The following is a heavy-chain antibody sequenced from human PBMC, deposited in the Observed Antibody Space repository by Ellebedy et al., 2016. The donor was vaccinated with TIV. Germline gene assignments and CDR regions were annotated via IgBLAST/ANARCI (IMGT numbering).Heavy chain of an antibody. V-gene: IGHV4-34*01. D-gene: IGHD2-21*02. Sequence: MPSETLSLTCTVSGGSISNSYYWSWIRQPPGKGLEWIGEINHSGSTNYNSSLKGRVTISLDTSKNQFSLKLSSVTAADTAVYYCSRGVTDQNWGQGILVTVSS. J-gene: IGHJ4*02. CDR1: GGSISNSYY. CDR3: SRGVTDQN. CDR2: INHSGST.